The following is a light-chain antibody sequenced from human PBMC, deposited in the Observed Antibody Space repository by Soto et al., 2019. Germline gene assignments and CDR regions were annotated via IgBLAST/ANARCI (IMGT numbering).Light chain of an antibody. CDR1: SSDVGGYNY. CDR3: CSYAGSYV. V-gene: IGLV2-11*01. Sequence: QSVLTPPRSVSGSPGQSVTISCTGTSSDVGGYNYVSWYQQNPGKAPKLMIYDVSKRPSGVPDRFSGSKSCNTASLTISGLQSEEEADYYCCSYAGSYVFGTGTKLTVL. J-gene: IGLJ1*01. CDR2: DVS.